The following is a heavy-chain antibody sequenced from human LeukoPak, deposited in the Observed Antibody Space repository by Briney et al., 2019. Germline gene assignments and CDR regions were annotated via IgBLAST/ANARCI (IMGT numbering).Heavy chain of an antibody. Sequence: PGGSLRLSCAASGFTFSSYSMNWVRQAPGKGLEWVSSISSSSSYIYYADSVKGRFTISRDNAKNSLYLQMNSLRAEDTAVYYCARDAPYGDYDGGDYWGQGTLVTVSS. CDR3: ARDAPYGDYDGGDY. V-gene: IGHV3-21*01. J-gene: IGHJ4*02. CDR1: GFTFSSYS. D-gene: IGHD4-17*01. CDR2: ISSSSSYI.